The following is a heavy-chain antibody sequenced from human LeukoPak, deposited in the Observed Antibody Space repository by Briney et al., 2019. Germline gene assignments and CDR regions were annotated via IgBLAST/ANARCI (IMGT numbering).Heavy chain of an antibody. CDR1: GFTFSSYA. V-gene: IGHV3-30*04. D-gene: IGHD3-22*01. Sequence: GGSLRLSCAASGFTFSSYAMHWVRQAPGKGLEWVAVISYDGSNKYYADSVKGRFTISRDNSKNTLYLQMNSLRAEDTAVYYCARGPLPRWGYYYGSSGYVDYWGQGTLVTVSS. CDR2: ISYDGSNK. CDR3: ARGPLPRWGYYYGSSGYVDY. J-gene: IGHJ4*02.